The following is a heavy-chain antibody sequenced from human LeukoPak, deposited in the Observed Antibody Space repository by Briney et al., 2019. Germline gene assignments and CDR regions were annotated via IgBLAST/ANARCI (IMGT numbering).Heavy chain of an antibody. V-gene: IGHV3-33*01. J-gene: IGHJ4*02. CDR3: ARGGGTETVRDFDH. Sequence: GGSLRLSCAASGFTFSSYGMHWVRQAPGKGLEWVAAIWYDGSNKYYADSVKGRFTISRDNSKNTLYLQMNSLRAEDTAVYYCARGGGTETVRDFDHWGQGTLVTVSS. CDR1: GFTFSSYG. CDR2: IWYDGSNK. D-gene: IGHD3-10*01.